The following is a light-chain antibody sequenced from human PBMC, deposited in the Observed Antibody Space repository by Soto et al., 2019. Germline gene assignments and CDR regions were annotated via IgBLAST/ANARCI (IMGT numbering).Light chain of an antibody. CDR2: AAS. CDR1: QIIISY. CDR3: QQSYSTPLT. Sequence: DIHMTQSPSSLSASVGDRVTITCLASQIIISYLNWYQQKPGKAPKLLIYAASSLQSGVPSRFSGSGSGTDFTLTISSLQPEDFATYYCQQSYSTPLTFGGGTKVDIK. V-gene: IGKV1-39*01. J-gene: IGKJ4*01.